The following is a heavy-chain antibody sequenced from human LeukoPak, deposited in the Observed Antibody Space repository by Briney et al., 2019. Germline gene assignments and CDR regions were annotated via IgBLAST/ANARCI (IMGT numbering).Heavy chain of an antibody. D-gene: IGHD2-15*01. CDR3: AKEKKSGGWPIDH. CDR2: ISDGGDYT. CDR1: GFTFSTYA. J-gene: IGHJ4*02. Sequence: GGSLRLSCAASGFTFSTYAMSWVRQAPGKGLEWVSGISDGGDYTYYADSVKGRFTISRDNSKNTLYLQMNSLRVDDTAVYHCAKEKKSGGWPIDHWGQGALVTVSS. V-gene: IGHV3-23*01.